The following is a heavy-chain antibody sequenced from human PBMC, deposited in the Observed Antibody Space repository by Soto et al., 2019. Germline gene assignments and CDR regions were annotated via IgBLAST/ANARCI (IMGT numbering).Heavy chain of an antibody. Sequence: GGSLRLSCTASGFTFGDYAMSWVRQAPGKGLEWVSAISGSGTTAYYADSVKGRFIFSRDNPKNTMYLQMNSLRAEDTAVYFCAKTTDGWFSAFEIWGQGTVVTVSS. D-gene: IGHD6-19*01. CDR3: AKTTDGWFSAFEI. J-gene: IGHJ3*02. CDR2: ISGSGTTA. V-gene: IGHV3-23*01. CDR1: GFTFGDYA.